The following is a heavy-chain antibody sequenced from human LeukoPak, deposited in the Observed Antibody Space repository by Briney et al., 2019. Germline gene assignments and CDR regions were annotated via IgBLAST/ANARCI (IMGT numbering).Heavy chain of an antibody. CDR1: GFTFSSYA. CDR2: ISGSGGST. D-gene: IGHD3-3*01. CDR3: AKLDPYDFWRGTSFDY. J-gene: IGHJ4*02. V-gene: IGHV3-23*01. Sequence: PGGSLRLSCAAFGFTFSSYAISWVRQAPGKGLEWVSVISGSGGSTYYADSVKGRFTISRDNSKNTLYLQMNSLRAEDTAVYYCAKLDPYDFWRGTSFDYWGQGTLVTVSS.